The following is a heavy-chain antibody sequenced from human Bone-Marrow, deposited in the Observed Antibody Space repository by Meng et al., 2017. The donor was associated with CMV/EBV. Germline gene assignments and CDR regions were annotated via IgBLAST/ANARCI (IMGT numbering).Heavy chain of an antibody. CDR3: ARGGSGWHTTYYYYGMDV. CDR1: GGTFSSYA. CDR2: IIPILGIA. Sequence: SVKVSCKASGGTFSSYAISWVRQAPGQGLEWMGGIIPILGIANYAQKFQGRVTITRNTSISTAYMELSSLRSEDTAVYYCARGGSGWHTTYYYYGMDVWGQGTTVTVSS. J-gene: IGHJ6*02. D-gene: IGHD6-19*01. V-gene: IGHV1-69*10.